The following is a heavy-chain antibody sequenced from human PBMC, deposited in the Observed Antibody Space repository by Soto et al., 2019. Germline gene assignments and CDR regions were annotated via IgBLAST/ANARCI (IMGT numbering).Heavy chain of an antibody. Sequence: QVQLVQSGAEVKKPGASVKVSCKASGDTFISYGINWVRQAPGQGLEWMGWISVYHGNTNYARKLQGRVTMTTDTCTSTAYMELRSLRSDDTAVYYCARGVAGDPLDPWGQGTLVTVSS. CDR1: GDTFISYG. D-gene: IGHD6-19*01. CDR3: ARGVAGDPLDP. V-gene: IGHV1-18*01. CDR2: ISVYHGNT. J-gene: IGHJ5*02.